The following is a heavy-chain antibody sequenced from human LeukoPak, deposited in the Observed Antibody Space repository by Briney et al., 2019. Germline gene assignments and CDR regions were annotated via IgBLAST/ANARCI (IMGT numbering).Heavy chain of an antibody. V-gene: IGHV3-23*01. CDR1: GFTFSSYA. CDR2: LSGNGGNQ. Sequence: GGSLRLSCAASGFTFSSYAMNCVRQSPGKGLEWVSGLSGNGGNQYYADSVKGRFTISRDNSKNTLFLQMNSLRAEDTAIYYCARDPNGSGPDFDCWGQGTLVTVSS. D-gene: IGHD3-10*01. CDR3: ARDPNGSGPDFDC. J-gene: IGHJ4*02.